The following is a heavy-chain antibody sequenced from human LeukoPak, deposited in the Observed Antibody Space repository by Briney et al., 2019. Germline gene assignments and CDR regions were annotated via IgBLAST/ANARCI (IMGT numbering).Heavy chain of an antibody. D-gene: IGHD3-10*01. CDR2: IYHSGST. Sequence: SETLSLTCTVSGYSISSGYYWGWIRQPPGKGLEWIGSIYHSGSTYYNPSLKSRVTISVDTSKNQFSLKLSSVTAADTAVYYCAREGYYYGSGAADIWGQGTMVTVSS. V-gene: IGHV4-38-2*02. J-gene: IGHJ3*02. CDR1: GYSISSGYY. CDR3: AREGYYYGSGAADI.